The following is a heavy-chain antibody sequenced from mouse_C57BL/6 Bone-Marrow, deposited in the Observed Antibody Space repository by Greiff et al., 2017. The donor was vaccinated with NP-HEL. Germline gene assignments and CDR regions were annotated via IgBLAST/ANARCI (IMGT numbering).Heavy chain of an antibody. D-gene: IGHD2-4*01. V-gene: IGHV5-9-1*02. CDR3: TRDRPIYYDSHWYFDV. CDR1: GFTFSSYA. J-gene: IGHJ1*03. CDR2: ISSGGDYI. Sequence: EVMLVESGEGLVKPGGSLKLSCAASGFTFSSYAMSWVRQTPEKRLEWVAYISSGGDYIYYADTVKGRFTISRDNARNTLYLQMSSLKSEDTAMYYCTRDRPIYYDSHWYFDVWGTGTTVTVSS.